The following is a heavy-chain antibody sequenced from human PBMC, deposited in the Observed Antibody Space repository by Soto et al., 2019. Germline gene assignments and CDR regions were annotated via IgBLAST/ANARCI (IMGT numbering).Heavy chain of an antibody. CDR1: GGSISSSSYY. V-gene: IGHV4-39*01. Sequence: PSETLSLTCTVSGGSISSSSYYWGWIRQPPGKGLEWIGSIYYSGSTYYNPSLKSRVTISVDTSKNQFSLKLSSVTAADTAVYYCARQRYASFIAAAILSTEYFQHWGQGTLVTVSS. CDR2: IYYSGST. CDR3: ARQRYASFIAAAILSTEYFQH. J-gene: IGHJ1*01. D-gene: IGHD6-13*01.